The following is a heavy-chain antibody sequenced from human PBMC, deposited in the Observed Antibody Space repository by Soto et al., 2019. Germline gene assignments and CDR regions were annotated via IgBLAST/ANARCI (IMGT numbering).Heavy chain of an antibody. CDR2: INPNSGGT. J-gene: IGHJ6*02. D-gene: IGHD3-3*01. CDR3: AREKRFLEWPTGAYGMDV. Sequence: ASVKVSCKASGYTFTGYYMHWVRQAPGQGLEWMGWINPNSGGTNYAQKFQGRVTMTRDTSISTAYMELSRLRSDDTAVYYCAREKRFLEWPTGAYGMDVWGQGTTVTVS. CDR1: GYTFTGYY. V-gene: IGHV1-2*02.